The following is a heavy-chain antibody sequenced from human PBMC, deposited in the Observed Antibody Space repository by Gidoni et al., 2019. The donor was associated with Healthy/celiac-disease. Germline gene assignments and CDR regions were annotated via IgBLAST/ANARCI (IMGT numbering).Heavy chain of an antibody. Sequence: EVQLVQSGAAVKKPGESLKISCKGSGYSFTSYWIGWVRQMPGKGLEWMGIIYPGDSDTRYSPSFQGQVTISADKSISTAYLQWSSLKASDTAMYYCARFAAAGTLSHAFDIWGQGTMVTVSS. V-gene: IGHV5-51*01. J-gene: IGHJ3*02. CDR1: GYSFTSYW. CDR2: IYPGDSDT. CDR3: ARFAAAGTLSHAFDI. D-gene: IGHD6-13*01.